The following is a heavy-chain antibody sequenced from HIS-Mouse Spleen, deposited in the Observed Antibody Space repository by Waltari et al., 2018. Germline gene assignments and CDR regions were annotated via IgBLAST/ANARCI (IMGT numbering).Heavy chain of an antibody. CDR1: GRSIRTSSYY. Sequence: QLQLQESGPGLVQPSETLSLTSTVSGRSIRTSSYYWGWSRHPPGKGLEWIGSIYYSGSTYYTPSLKSRVTISVDTSKNQFSLKLSSVTAADTAVYYCAREIPYSSSWYDWYFDLWGRGTLVTVSS. CDR2: IYYSGST. V-gene: IGHV4-39*07. CDR3: AREIPYSSSWYDWYFDL. J-gene: IGHJ2*01. D-gene: IGHD6-13*01.